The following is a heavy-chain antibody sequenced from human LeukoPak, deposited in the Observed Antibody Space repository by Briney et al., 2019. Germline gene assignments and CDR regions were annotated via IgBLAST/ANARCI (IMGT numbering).Heavy chain of an antibody. D-gene: IGHD6-13*01. Sequence: GGSLRLSCAASGFTFSNYAMSWVRQAPGKELEWVSAIGSGGRTTYYADSVKGRFTISRDNAKNSLYLQMNSLRAEDTAVYYCVREDSTWFGDWGQGTLVTVSS. J-gene: IGHJ4*02. CDR2: IGSGGRTT. V-gene: IGHV3-23*01. CDR3: VREDSTWFGD. CDR1: GFTFSNYA.